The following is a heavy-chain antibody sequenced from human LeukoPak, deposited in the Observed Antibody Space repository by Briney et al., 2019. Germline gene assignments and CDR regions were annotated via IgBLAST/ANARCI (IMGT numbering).Heavy chain of an antibody. CDR1: GFTFSSYA. CDR3: AKEDTVTTWGTYYYSGMDV. J-gene: IGHJ6*02. Sequence: GGSLRLSCAASGFTFSSYAMSWVRQAPGKGLEWVSAISGSGGSTYYADSVKGRFTISRDNSKNTLYLQMNSLRAEGTAVYYCAKEDTVTTWGTYYYSGMDVWGQGTTVTVSS. V-gene: IGHV3-23*01. D-gene: IGHD4-11*01. CDR2: ISGSGGST.